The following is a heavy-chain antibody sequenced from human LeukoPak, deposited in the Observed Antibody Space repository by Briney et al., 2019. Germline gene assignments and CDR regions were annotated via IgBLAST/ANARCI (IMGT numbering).Heavy chain of an antibody. Sequence: GGSLRLSCEASGFTFSSYAMSWVRQAPGKGPEWVSGVSASGASTYYADSVKGRFTISRDNSKDTLYLQMHSLRAEDTAVYYCARTHLAVTRELESWGQGTLLTVSS. CDR2: VSASGAST. J-gene: IGHJ5*01. CDR1: GFTFSSYA. D-gene: IGHD4-17*01. CDR3: ARTHLAVTRELES. V-gene: IGHV3-23*01.